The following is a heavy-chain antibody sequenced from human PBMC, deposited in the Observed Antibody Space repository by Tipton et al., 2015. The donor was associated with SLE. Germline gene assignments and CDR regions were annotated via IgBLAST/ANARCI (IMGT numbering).Heavy chain of an antibody. V-gene: IGHV4-39*07. CDR2: IYYTGST. D-gene: IGHD5/OR15-5a*01. Sequence: GLVKPSETLSLSCTVSGGSISSSGYYWGWIRQSPGKELEWIGNIYYTGSTYYNPSLRSRVSISLDTSKNQVSLRLSSVTAADTAVYYCAGVSRDAFEIWGQGTMVTVSS. CDR3: AGVSRDAFEI. CDR1: GGSISSSGYY. J-gene: IGHJ3*02.